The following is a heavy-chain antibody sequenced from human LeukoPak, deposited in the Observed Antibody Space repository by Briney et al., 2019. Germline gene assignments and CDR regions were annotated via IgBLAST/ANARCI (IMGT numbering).Heavy chain of an antibody. CDR2: ISSSGTTI. Sequence: VGSLRLSCAASGFAFSSYEMNWVRQAPGKGLEWVSYISSSGTTIYYADSVKGRFTISRDNSKNTVYLQMNSLRVEDTAVYYCARDQRPGWGEYFQHWGQGTLVTVSS. V-gene: IGHV3-48*03. D-gene: IGHD3-16*01. CDR1: GFAFSSYE. J-gene: IGHJ1*01. CDR3: ARDQRPGWGEYFQH.